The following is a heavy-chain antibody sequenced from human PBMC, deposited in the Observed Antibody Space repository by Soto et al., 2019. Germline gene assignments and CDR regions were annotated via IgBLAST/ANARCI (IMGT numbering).Heavy chain of an antibody. J-gene: IGHJ1*01. V-gene: IGHV1-69*13. CDR1: GGTFSSSY. D-gene: IGHD2-15*01. Sequence: SVKVSCKGSGGTFSSSYLSCGRQAPRQGLEGMGWIIPLVRTSNYAQKFQGSLMPISAESTSTAYKQLRSLRSAATTANYCARVSRDCSGGRCFPLPSAEYFRLWGQGTRVTVSS. CDR2: IIPLVRTS. CDR3: ARVSRDCSGGRCFPLPSAEYFRL.